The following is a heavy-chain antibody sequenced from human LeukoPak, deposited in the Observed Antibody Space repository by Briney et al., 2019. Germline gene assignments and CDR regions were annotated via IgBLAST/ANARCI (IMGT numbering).Heavy chain of an antibody. D-gene: IGHD2-15*01. V-gene: IGHV4-39*01. CDR1: GGSFSGYY. J-gene: IGHJ4*02. CDR3: ARHGFGGYCSGSSCYFAY. Sequence: SETLSLTCAVDGGSFSGYYWSWIRQPPGKGLEWIGSICYSGSTYSSGSTYYNPSLKSRVTISVDTSNNQFSLKLSSVTAADTAVYYCARHGFGGYCSGSSCYFAYWGQGTLVTVSS. CDR2: ICYS.